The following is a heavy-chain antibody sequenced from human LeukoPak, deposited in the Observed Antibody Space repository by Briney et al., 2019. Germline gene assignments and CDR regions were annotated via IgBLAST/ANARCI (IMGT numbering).Heavy chain of an antibody. CDR1: GFTFSRYS. CDR2: ISSSSSTI. CDR3: AREDGGKADI. V-gene: IGHV3-48*02. J-gene: IGHJ3*02. D-gene: IGHD4-23*01. Sequence: PGGTLRLSCAASGFTFSRYSMNWVRQAPGKGLEWLSYISSSSSTIDYADSVKGRFSISRDNAKNSLYLQMKSLRDEDTAVYYCAREDGGKADIWGQGTMVTVSS.